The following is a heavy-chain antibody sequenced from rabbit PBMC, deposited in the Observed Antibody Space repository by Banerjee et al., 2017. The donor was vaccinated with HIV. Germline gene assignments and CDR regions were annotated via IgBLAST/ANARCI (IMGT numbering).Heavy chain of an antibody. CDR2: IYGGSSGST. V-gene: IGHV1S40*01. Sequence: QSLEESGGDLVKPGASLTLTCTASGFSFSSYYYMCWVRQAPGKGLEWIACIYGGSSGSTYYASWAKGRFTISKTSSTTVTLQMTSLTAADTATYFCARDMNCGALDLWGQGTLVTVS. CDR3: ARDMNCGALDL. CDR1: GFSFSSYYY. J-gene: IGHJ3*01. D-gene: IGHD1-1*01.